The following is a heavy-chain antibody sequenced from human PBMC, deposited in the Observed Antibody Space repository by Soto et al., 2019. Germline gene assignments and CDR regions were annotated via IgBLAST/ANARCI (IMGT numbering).Heavy chain of an antibody. CDR3: ARDRISGWSDDGGFDP. J-gene: IGHJ5*02. V-gene: IGHV1-8*01. Sequence: ASVKVSCKASGYTFTSYDINWVRQATGQGLEWMGWMNPNTGNTDFAQKFQGRVTMTRNTSISTAYMELSSLRSEDTAVYYCARDRISGWSDDGGFDPWDQGTLVTVSS. CDR2: MNPNTGNT. D-gene: IGHD6-19*01. CDR1: GYTFTSYD.